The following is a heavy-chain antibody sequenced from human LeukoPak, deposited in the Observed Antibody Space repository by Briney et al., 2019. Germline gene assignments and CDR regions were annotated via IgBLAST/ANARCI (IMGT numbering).Heavy chain of an antibody. J-gene: IGHJ3*02. D-gene: IGHD3-22*01. CDR3: ARGSYYYDSSGSPGAPI. CDR2: ISSSGSTI. CDR1: GFTFSDYY. Sequence: TAGGSLRLSCVASGFTFSDYYMSWIRQAPGKGLEWVSYISSSGSTIYYADSVKGRFTISRDNAKNSLYLQMNSLRAEDTAVYYCARGSYYYDSSGSPGAPIWGQGTMVTVSS. V-gene: IGHV3-11*01.